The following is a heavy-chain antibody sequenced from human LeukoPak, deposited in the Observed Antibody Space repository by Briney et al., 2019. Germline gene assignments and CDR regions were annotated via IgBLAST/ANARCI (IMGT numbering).Heavy chain of an antibody. CDR3: AKWDFFGDYFSFDP. CDR1: GFTFRSDW. Sequence: GGSLRLSCAASGFTFRSDWMSWVRQAPGKVLEGVATIKHDLSETHYGDCVEGRFIVSRDNPKGSVFLQMNSLRVEDTALYFCAKWDFFGDYFSFDPRGQGTRVTVSS. J-gene: IGHJ5*02. D-gene: IGHD1-26*01. CDR2: IKHDLSET. V-gene: IGHV3-7*01.